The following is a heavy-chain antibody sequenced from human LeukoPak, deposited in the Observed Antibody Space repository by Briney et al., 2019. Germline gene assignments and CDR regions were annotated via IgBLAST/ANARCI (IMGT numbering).Heavy chain of an antibody. Sequence: SETLSLTCTVSGGSISSYYWSWIRQPPGKGLEWIGYIYHSGSTNYNPSLKSRVAQSVDTSKSQFSLKLRSVTAADTAVYYCARVSCSGGNYYFDYWGQGTLV. CDR1: GGSISSYY. V-gene: IGHV4-59*01. J-gene: IGHJ4*02. D-gene: IGHD2-15*01. CDR2: IYHSGST. CDR3: ARVSCSGGNYYFDY.